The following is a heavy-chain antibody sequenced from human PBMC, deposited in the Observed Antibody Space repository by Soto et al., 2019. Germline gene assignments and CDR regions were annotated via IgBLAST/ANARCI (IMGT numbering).Heavy chain of an antibody. CDR1: CGSISSGGYY. J-gene: IGHJ4*02. CDR3: ARGLITGSHYSGGWYYFDS. D-gene: IGHD6-19*01. CDR2: IYYSGST. Sequence: SETLSLTCTVSCGSISSGGYYWSWIRQHPGKGLEWIGYIYYSGSTYYNQSLKSQVTISEDTSKNQYSLKLSSVTAADTAVYYCARGLITGSHYSGGWYYFDSWGQGTQVTVS. V-gene: IGHV4-31*01.